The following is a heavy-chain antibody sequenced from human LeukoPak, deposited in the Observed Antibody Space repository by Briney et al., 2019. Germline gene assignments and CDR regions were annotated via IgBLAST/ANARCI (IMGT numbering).Heavy chain of an antibody. CDR3: ARDGVLRYFDSYYYYIDV. CDR1: GFTFDDYA. Sequence: GGSLRLSCAVSGFTFDDYAMHWVRQVPGKGLEWVSGINWNGGSTGYADSVKGRFTISRDNAKNSLYLQMNSLRAEDTAVYYCARDGVLRYFDSYYYYIDVWGKGTTVTISS. V-gene: IGHV3-20*04. D-gene: IGHD3-9*01. CDR2: INWNGGST. J-gene: IGHJ6*03.